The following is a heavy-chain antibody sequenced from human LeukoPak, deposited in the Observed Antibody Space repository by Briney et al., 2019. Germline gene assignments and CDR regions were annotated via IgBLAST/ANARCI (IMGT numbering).Heavy chain of an antibody. V-gene: IGHV3-33*06. CDR3: AKDLVATVTTHYYYYMDV. CDR2: IWYDGSKK. Sequence: GGSLRLSCAASRFTFSSYGMHWVRQAPGKGLEGVAVIWYDGSKKYYADSVTGRVTISRDNSKNTLYLQMNSLRAEDTAVYYWAKDLVATVTTHYYYYMDVWGKGTTVTVSS. J-gene: IGHJ6*03. D-gene: IGHD4-11*01. CDR1: RFTFSSYG.